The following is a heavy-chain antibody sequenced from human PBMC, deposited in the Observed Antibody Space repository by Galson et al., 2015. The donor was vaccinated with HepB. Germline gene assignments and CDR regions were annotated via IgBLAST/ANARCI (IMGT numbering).Heavy chain of an antibody. V-gene: IGHV3-66*01. J-gene: IGHJ6*02. D-gene: IGHD2/OR15-2a*01. CDR1: GFIVSSHY. Sequence: SLRLSCAASGFIVSSHYMTWVRQTPGRGLEWVSVIFGGDSTYYADSVKGRFTISRDNSKNTGYLQMNSLGAGDSALYYCARGLGTRFSNSWYFYDGMDVWGQGTTVIVSS. CDR2: IFGGDST. CDR3: ARGLGTRFSNSWYFYDGMDV.